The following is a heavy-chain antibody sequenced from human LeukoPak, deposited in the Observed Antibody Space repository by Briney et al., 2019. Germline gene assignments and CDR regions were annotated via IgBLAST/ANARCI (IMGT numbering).Heavy chain of an antibody. J-gene: IGHJ4*02. CDR2: IRWDGDSS. V-gene: IGHV3-43*01. D-gene: IGHD3-22*01. CDR3: AKAHYYDTTSFDSAFWGTRPLDY. Sequence: GGSLRLSCAASGFTFDDYTMHWVRQAPGKGLEWVSLIRWDGDSSYYADSVKGRFTISRDNIKNSLFLEMNSLRTEDSALYYCAKAHYYDTTSFDSAFWGTRPLDYWGQGTLVTVSS. CDR1: GFTFDDYT.